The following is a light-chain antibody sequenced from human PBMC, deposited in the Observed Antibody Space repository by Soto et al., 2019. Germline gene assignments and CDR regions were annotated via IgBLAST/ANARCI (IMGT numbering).Light chain of an antibody. CDR1: QSVSSSY. CDR3: QQYGSPLWT. CDR2: GAS. V-gene: IGKV3-20*01. J-gene: IGKJ1*01. Sequence: EIVLTQSPGTLSLSPGERATLSCRASQSVSSSYLAWYQQKPGQAPRLLIYGASSRATGIPDRFSGSGSGTDFTLTISRLEPEDFGVYYCQQYGSPLWTFGQGTKVEIE.